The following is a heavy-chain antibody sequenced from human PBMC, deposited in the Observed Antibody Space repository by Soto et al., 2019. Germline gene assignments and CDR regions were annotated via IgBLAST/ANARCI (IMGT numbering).Heavy chain of an antibody. V-gene: IGHV3-23*01. CDR1: GFTFSNYA. CDR3: AKDPQQWLTIFDY. Sequence: EVQLLESGGGLVQPGESLRLSCVASGFTFSNYAMSWVRQAPGKGLEWVSDSVKGRFTISRDNSKNTLFLQMNSLRAGDTAVYYCAKDPQQWLTIFDYWGQGALVTVSS. J-gene: IGHJ4*02. D-gene: IGHD6-19*01.